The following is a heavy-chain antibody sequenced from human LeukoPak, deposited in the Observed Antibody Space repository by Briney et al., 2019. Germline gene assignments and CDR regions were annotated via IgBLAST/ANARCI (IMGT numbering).Heavy chain of an antibody. CDR3: ARSTVRGFDY. Sequence: PSETLSLTCTVSGGSISSFYWSWIRQPPGKGLEWIGYIYYSGSTYYNPSLKSRVTISVDTSKNQFSLKLSSVTAADTAVYYCARSTVRGFDYWGQGTLVTVSS. J-gene: IGHJ4*02. CDR1: GGSISSFY. V-gene: IGHV4-59*06. D-gene: IGHD4-17*01. CDR2: IYYSGST.